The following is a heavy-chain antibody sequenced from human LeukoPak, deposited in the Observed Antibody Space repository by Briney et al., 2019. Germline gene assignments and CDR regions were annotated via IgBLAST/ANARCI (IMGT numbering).Heavy chain of an antibody. Sequence: ETLSLTCAVSGYSISSGYYWGWIRQPPGKGLEWVSVIYSGGSTYYADSVKGRFTISRDNSKNTLYLQMNSLRAEDTAVYYCARGGNSFVGNNWFDPWGQGTLVTVSS. CDR3: ARGGNSFVGNNWFDP. D-gene: IGHD1/OR15-1a*01. CDR2: IYSGGST. CDR1: GYSISSGYY. V-gene: IGHV3-66*02. J-gene: IGHJ5*02.